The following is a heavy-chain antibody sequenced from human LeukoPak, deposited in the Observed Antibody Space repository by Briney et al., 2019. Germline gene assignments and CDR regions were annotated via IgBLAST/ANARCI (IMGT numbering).Heavy chain of an antibody. CDR3: TRVGNPGYFDD. J-gene: IGHJ4*02. Sequence: PGGSLRLSCAASGFTFRYAWMSWVRQAPGKGLEWVGLIESKTDGGTTDFAAPVKGRFTISRDDSKNTLYLQMNSLKTEDTAVYYCTRVGNPGYFDDWGQGTLVTVSS. CDR1: GFTFRYAW. CDR2: IESKTDGGTT. V-gene: IGHV3-15*04.